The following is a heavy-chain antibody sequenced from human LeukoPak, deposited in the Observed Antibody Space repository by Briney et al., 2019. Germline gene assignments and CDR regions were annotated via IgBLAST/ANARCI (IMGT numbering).Heavy chain of an antibody. J-gene: IGHJ4*02. V-gene: IGHV3-7*03. CDR1: AFIFSGHW. CDR2: IKEDGSER. CDR3: AKRGEVSTYYYFES. D-gene: IGHD2/OR15-2a*01. Sequence: PGGSLRLSCEGSAFIFSGHWMNWVRQTPGKGLEWVASIKEDGSERQYVDSVKGRLTISRDNSKSTLFLQMDSLRVEDTALYYCAKRGEVSTYYYFESWGQGALVTVSS.